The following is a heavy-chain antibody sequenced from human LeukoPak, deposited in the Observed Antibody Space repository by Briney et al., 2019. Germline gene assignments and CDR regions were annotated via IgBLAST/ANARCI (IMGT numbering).Heavy chain of an antibody. V-gene: IGHV3-21*05. CDR3: ARGGLGNNYGMDV. J-gene: IGHJ6*02. D-gene: IGHD3/OR15-3a*01. CDR2: ISSTSTYI. Sequence: GGSLRLSCAASGFSFSSYSMNWVRQAPGKGLEMVSFISSTSTYIYYADSVKGRFTISRDNAKNSLYLQMNSLRAEDTAVYYCARGGLGNNYGMDVWGQGTTVTVSS. CDR1: GFSFSSYS.